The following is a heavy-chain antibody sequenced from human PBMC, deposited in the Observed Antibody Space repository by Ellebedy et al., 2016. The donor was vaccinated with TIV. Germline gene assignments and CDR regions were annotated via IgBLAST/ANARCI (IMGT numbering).Heavy chain of an antibody. D-gene: IGHD6-13*01. CDR1: GFTFSSYW. CDR2: IKQDGSEK. V-gene: IGHV3-7*01. CDR3: ARDRESDSSSWYVAYYYYGMDV. Sequence: GGSLRLSXAASGFTFSSYWMSWVRQAPGKGLEWVANIKQDGSEKYYVDSVKGRFTISRDNAKNSLYLQMNSLRAEDTAVYYCARDRESDSSSWYVAYYYYGMDVWGQGTTVTVSS. J-gene: IGHJ6*02.